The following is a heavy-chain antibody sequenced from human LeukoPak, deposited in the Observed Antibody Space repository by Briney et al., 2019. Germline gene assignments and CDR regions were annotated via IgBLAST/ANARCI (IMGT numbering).Heavy chain of an antibody. V-gene: IGHV4-39*07. CDR3: ARVPAVGATYLTFDY. CDR1: GDSISSNIYY. J-gene: IGHJ4*02. CDR2: IFYTGST. D-gene: IGHD1-26*01. Sequence: SETLSLTCTVSGDSISSNIYYWGWVRQPPGKGLEWIGSIFYTGSTYYNPSLKSRVTISVDTSKNHFSLKLSSVTAADRAVYYCARVPAVGATYLTFDYWGQGTLVTVSS.